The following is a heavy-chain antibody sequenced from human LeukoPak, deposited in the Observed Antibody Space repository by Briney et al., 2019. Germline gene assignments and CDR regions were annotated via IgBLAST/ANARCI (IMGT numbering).Heavy chain of an antibody. CDR1: GFTFSNYG. Sequence: PGRSLRLSCAASGFTFSNYGMHWVRQAPGKGLEWVTLISYDGSNKYYADSVKGRFTTSRDNSKNTLYLQMNSLRAEDTAVYYCAKDQGGTTYFDYWGQGTLVTVSS. CDR3: AKDQGGTTYFDY. D-gene: IGHD1-7*01. J-gene: IGHJ4*02. CDR2: ISYDGSNK. V-gene: IGHV3-30*18.